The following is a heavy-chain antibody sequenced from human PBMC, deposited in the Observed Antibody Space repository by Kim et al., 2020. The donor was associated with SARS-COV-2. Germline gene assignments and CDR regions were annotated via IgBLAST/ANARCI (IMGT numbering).Heavy chain of an antibody. CDR1: GGSISSSSYY. CDR2: IYYSGST. V-gene: IGHV4-39*01. J-gene: IGHJ4*02. D-gene: IGHD6-13*01. Sequence: SETLSLTCTVSGGSISSSSYYWGWIRQPPGKGVEWIGSIYYSGSTYYNPSLKRRVTISVDTSKNQFSLKLSSVTAADTAVYYCASLSIAAAGRYDYWGQG. CDR3: ASLSIAAAGRYDY.